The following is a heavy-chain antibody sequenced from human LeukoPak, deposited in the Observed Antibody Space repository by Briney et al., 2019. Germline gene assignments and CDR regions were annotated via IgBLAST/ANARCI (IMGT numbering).Heavy chain of an antibody. CDR2: INPNSGGT. D-gene: IGHD6-6*01. CDR3: ASTAEYSSSSSLDY. J-gene: IGHJ4*02. Sequence: ASVRVSCKASGYTFTGYYMHWVRQAPGQGLEWMGWINPNSGGTNYAQKFQGRVTMTRDTSISTAYMELSRLRSDDTAVYYCASTAEYSSSSSLDYWGQGTLVTVSS. CDR1: GYTFTGYY. V-gene: IGHV1-2*02.